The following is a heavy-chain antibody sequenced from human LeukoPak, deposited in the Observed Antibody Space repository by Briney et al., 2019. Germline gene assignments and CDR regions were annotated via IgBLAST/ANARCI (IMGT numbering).Heavy chain of an antibody. J-gene: IGHJ6*03. CDR1: GYTFTGYY. Sequence: ASVKVSCKASGYTFTGYYMHLVRQAPGQGLEWMGWINPNSGDTNYAQKFQGRVTMTRDTSISTAYMELSRLRSDDTAVYYCARAGGSPVYMDVWGKGTTVTVSS. CDR3: ARAGGSPVYMDV. D-gene: IGHD2-15*01. V-gene: IGHV1-2*02. CDR2: INPNSGDT.